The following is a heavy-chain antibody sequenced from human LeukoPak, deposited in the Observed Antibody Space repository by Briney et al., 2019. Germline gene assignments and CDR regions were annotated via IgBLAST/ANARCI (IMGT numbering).Heavy chain of an antibody. D-gene: IGHD5-12*01. CDR2: IKQDGSEK. CDR3: ARAETNLVYSDYDLGYWYFDL. J-gene: IGHJ2*01. CDR1: GFTFSSYW. V-gene: IGHV3-7*01. Sequence: GGSLRLSCAASGFTFSSYWMSWVRQAPGKGLEWVANIKQDGSEKYYVDSVKGRFTISRDSAKNSLYLQINSLRAEDTAVYYCARAETNLVYSDYDLGYWYFDLWGRGTLVTVSS.